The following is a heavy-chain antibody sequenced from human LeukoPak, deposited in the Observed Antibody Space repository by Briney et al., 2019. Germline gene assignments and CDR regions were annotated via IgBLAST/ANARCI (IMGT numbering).Heavy chain of an antibody. CDR2: FDPEDGET. CDR3: ATYYYDSSGYYGEYFQH. CDR1: GYTLTELS. D-gene: IGHD3-22*01. J-gene: IGHJ1*01. V-gene: IGHV1-24*01. Sequence: GASVKVSCKVSGYTLTELSMHWARQAPGKGLEWMGGFDPEDGETIYAQKFQGRVTMTEDTSTDTAYMELSSLRSEDTAVYYCATYYYDSSGYYGEYFQHWGQGTLVTVSS.